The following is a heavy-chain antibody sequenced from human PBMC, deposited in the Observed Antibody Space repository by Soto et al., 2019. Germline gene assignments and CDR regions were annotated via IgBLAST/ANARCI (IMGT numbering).Heavy chain of an antibody. Sequence: EVQLLESGGGLVQPGGSLRLSCAASGFTFDYYAMGWVRQAPGEGLEWVAVISNTGGDTRNAESVKGRFTMSRDNSKNTVYLQMNSRRVEDTAIYYCANASGGSDPGSRVFDFWGQGTRVTVSS. CDR2: ISNTGGDT. CDR1: GFTFDYYA. CDR3: ANASGGSDPGSRVFDF. J-gene: IGHJ4*02. V-gene: IGHV3-23*01. D-gene: IGHD3-10*01.